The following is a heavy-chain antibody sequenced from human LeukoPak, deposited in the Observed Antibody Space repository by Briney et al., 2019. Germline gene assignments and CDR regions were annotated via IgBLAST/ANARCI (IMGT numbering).Heavy chain of an antibody. Sequence: ASVKVSRMASGYTLTRYGISRVRQAPGQGLERMGGISAYNCNTNYAQKLQGRVTMTTDTSTSTAYMELGSLRSDDTAVYYCARDEARYSSGYYPNWFDPWGQGTLVTVSS. V-gene: IGHV1-18*01. CDR2: ISAYNCNT. D-gene: IGHD3-22*01. CDR3: ARDEARYSSGYYPNWFDP. CDR1: GYTLTRYG. J-gene: IGHJ5*02.